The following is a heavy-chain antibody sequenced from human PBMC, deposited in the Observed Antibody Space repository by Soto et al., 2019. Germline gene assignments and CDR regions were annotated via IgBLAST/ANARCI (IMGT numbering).Heavy chain of an antibody. D-gene: IGHD3-22*01. CDR1: GGSVSSGSYY. CDR3: ARHKDYYDSSGYYNNWFDP. J-gene: IGHJ5*02. CDR2: IYYSGST. V-gene: IGHV4-61*01. Sequence: PSETLSLTCTVSGGSVSSGSYYWSWIRQPPGKGLEWIGYIYYSGSTNYNPSLKSRVTISVDTSKNQFSLKLSSVTAADTAVYYCARHKDYYDSSGYYNNWFDPWGQGTLVTVSS.